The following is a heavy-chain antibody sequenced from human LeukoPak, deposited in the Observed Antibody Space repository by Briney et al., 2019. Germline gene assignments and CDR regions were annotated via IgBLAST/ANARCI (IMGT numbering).Heavy chain of an antibody. CDR1: GFTFSDYY. J-gene: IGHJ4*02. D-gene: IGHD3-22*01. CDR3: ARAHRQDYYDSSGYFDY. Sequence: GGSLRLSCAASGFTFSDYYMSWIRQAPGKGLEWVSYISSSSSYTNYADSVKGRFTISRDNAKNSLYLQMNSLRAEDTAVYYCARAHRQDYYDSSGYFDYWGQGTLVTVSS. V-gene: IGHV3-11*05. CDR2: ISSSSSYT.